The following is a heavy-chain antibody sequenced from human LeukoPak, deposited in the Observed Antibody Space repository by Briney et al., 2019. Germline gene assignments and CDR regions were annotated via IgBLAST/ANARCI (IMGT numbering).Heavy chain of an antibody. CDR1: GFTVSSNY. CDR2: IYSGGST. CDR3: AKQSSLRFYDFWTGFYPLDS. D-gene: IGHD3-3*01. V-gene: IGHV3-53*01. J-gene: IGHJ4*02. Sequence: AGGSLRLSCAASGFTVSSNYMSWVRQAPGKGLEWVSVIYSGGSTYYADSVKGRFTISRDNSKNTLYLQMNSLRAEDTAIYFCAKQSSLRFYDFWTGFYPLDSWGQGTLVTVSS.